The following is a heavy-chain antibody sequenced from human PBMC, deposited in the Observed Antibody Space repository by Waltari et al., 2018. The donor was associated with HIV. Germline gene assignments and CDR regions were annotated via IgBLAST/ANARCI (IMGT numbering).Heavy chain of an antibody. D-gene: IGHD4-17*01. CDR3: ARNGDYAPAY. CDR1: GDTFRTYT. V-gene: IGHV1-69*01. CDR2: ITPIFKTT. J-gene: IGHJ4*02. Sequence: QVQLVQSGAEVKKPGSSVKVSCRASGDTFRTYTISWVRQAPGQGLEWMGGITPIFKTTKYAQKFQGRVTLTADESTRTTDMELTSLRSDDTAMYYCARNGDYAPAYWGQGTLVTVSS.